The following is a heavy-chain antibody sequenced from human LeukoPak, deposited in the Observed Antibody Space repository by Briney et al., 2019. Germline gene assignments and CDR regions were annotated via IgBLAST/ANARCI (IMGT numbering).Heavy chain of an antibody. CDR1: GFTVSSYS. CDR2: ISANGRST. Sequence: GGSLRLSCAASGFTVSSYSMHWVRQAPGKGLDFVSAISANGRSTYYASSVKGRFTISRDNAKNSLYLQMNSLRAEDTAVYYCASLVGATQFDYWGQGTLVTVSS. D-gene: IGHD1-26*01. J-gene: IGHJ4*02. V-gene: IGHV3-64*01. CDR3: ASLVGATQFDY.